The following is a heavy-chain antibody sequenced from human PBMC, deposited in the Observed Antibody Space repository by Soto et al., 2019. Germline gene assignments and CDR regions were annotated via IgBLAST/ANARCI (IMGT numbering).Heavy chain of an antibody. CDR2: VSHDGKSG. CDR3: ARLDTFNGGRS. V-gene: IGHV3-30*14. CDR1: GFTFSSYA. D-gene: IGHD6-19*01. J-gene: IGHJ6*01. Sequence: QVQLVESGGGVVQPGRSLRLSCAASGFTFSSYAMHWVRRAPGKGLEWVAAVSHDGKSGFYADSVSGRFTVSRDNSNNLVYLQMDRVRPEDTALFACARLDTFNGGRSWVQGTAVTVSS.